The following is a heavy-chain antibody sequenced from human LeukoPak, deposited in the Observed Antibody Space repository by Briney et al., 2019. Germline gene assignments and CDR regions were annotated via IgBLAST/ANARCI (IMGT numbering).Heavy chain of an antibody. D-gene: IGHD1-1*01. CDR3: ARVNINNWHSCDY. J-gene: IGHJ4*02. Sequence: SETLSLTCAVAGGSISSNNWWGWVRQPPGKGLEWIGEIYHSGSPNYNPSLKSRVTISVDKSRNHFSLNLSSVTAADTAVYYCARVNINNWHSCDYWGQGTLVTVSS. CDR2: IYHSGSP. CDR1: GGSISSNNW. V-gene: IGHV4-4*02.